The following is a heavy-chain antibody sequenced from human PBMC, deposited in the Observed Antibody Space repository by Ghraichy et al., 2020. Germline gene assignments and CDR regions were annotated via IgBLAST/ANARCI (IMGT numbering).Heavy chain of an antibody. CDR3: ARQKGGWYLSPQILNWFDP. CDR2: IYYSGST. Sequence: SQTLSLTCTVSGGSISSSSYYWGWIRQPPGKGLEWIGSIYYSGSTYYNPSLKSRVTISVDTSKNQFSLKLSSVTAADTAVYYCARQKGGWYLSPQILNWFDPWGQGTLVTVSS. V-gene: IGHV4-39*07. J-gene: IGHJ5*02. CDR1: GGSISSSSYY. D-gene: IGHD6-19*01.